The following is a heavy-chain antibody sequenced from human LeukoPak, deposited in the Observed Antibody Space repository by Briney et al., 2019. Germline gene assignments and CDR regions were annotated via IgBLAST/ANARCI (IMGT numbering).Heavy chain of an antibody. V-gene: IGHV4-4*02. CDR1: GGSISSGDS. J-gene: IGHJ4*02. Sequence: SETLSLTCTVSGGSISSGDSFWGWVRQSTEKGLEGIGEIYHDGSTNYNPSLKSRVTISMDKSKNQLSLKLNFVTAADTAVYYCARDRGGYTYSHDYWGQGTLVTVSS. D-gene: IGHD5-18*01. CDR2: IYHDGST. CDR3: ARDRGGYTYSHDY.